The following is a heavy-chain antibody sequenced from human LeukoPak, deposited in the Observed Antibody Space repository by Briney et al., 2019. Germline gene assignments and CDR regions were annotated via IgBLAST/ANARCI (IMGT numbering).Heavy chain of an antibody. J-gene: IGHJ4*02. CDR2: ISYDGSDK. Sequence: TGGSLRLSCAASGFTFSSYGMHWVRQASGMGLEWVAIISYDGSDKYYADSVKGRFTISRDNSRNTLYLQMNSLRAEDTALYYCAKVRVEAYVSPNDYWGQGTLVTVSS. V-gene: IGHV3-30*18. CDR3: AKVRVEAYVSPNDY. D-gene: IGHD3-16*01. CDR1: GFTFSSYG.